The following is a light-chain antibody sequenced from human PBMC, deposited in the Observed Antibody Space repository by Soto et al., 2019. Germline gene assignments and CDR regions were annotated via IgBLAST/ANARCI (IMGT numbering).Light chain of an antibody. CDR2: GVT. CDR3: ASYGGRDDMI. Sequence: QSALTKPPSAPGSPGQSVTISCTGTSSDVGGYDRVSWFQRHPGKAPKLIIYGVTARISGVAYRFSGSKSGNTASLTVSGLQAEDEDDYYCASYGGRDDMIFGGGTKLTVL. CDR1: SSDVGGYDR. V-gene: IGLV2-8*01. J-gene: IGLJ2*01.